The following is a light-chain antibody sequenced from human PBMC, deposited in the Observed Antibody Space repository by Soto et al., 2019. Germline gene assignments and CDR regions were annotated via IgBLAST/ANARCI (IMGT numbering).Light chain of an antibody. CDR2: KVS. Sequence: DVVMTQSPLSLPVTLGQPASISCRSSQSLVDNDGNTYLNWFQQRPGQSPRRLIYKVSNRDSGVPDRFSGSGSGTDFTLTISRLEPEDFAVYYCQQYGSSPLTFGQGTKVDNK. CDR3: QQYGSSPLT. V-gene: IGKV2-30*01. CDR1: QSLVDNDGNTY. J-gene: IGKJ1*01.